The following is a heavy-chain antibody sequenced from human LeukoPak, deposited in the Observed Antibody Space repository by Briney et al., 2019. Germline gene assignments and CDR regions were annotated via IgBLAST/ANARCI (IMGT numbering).Heavy chain of an antibody. V-gene: IGHV3-48*02. Sequence: GGSLTLSCALSRLTFSICSMNWVRQSPEGGVEWISYNSSSNCTIYYLGSVEGGFTISRDKANNSLFLQTNGLTDGESAVYYCARDSSFDYWGQGTLVTVSS. CDR3: ARDSSFDY. CDR1: RLTFSICS. J-gene: IGHJ4*02. CDR2: NSSSNCTI.